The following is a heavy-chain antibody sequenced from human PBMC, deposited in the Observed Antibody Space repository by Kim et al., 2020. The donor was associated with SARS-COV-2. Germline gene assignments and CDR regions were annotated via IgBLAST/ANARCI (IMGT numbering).Heavy chain of an antibody. CDR1: GFTFSSYS. D-gene: IGHD4-17*01. J-gene: IGHJ4*02. CDR2: ISSSSSTI. CDR3: AREDPTTVTSSFDY. V-gene: IGHV3-48*02. Sequence: GGSLRLSCAASGFTFSSYSMNWVRQAPGKGLEWVSYISSSSSTIYYADSVKGRFTISRDNAKNSLYLQMNSLRDEDTAVYYCAREDPTTVTSSFDYWGQGTLVTVSS.